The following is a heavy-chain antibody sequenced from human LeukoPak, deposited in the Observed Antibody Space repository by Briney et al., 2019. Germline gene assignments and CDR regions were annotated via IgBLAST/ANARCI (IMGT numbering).Heavy chain of an antibody. J-gene: IGHJ4*02. V-gene: IGHV2-5*02. Sequence: SGPTLVNPTQTLTLTCTFSGFSLSTSGVGVGWIRQPPGKALEWLALIYWDDDKRYSPSLKSRLTITKDTSKNQVVLTMTNMDPVDTATYYCAHLSSSWYMDGLDLDYWGQGTLVTVSS. CDR3: AHLSSSWYMDGLDLDY. CDR1: GFSLSTSGVG. D-gene: IGHD6-13*01. CDR2: IYWDDDK.